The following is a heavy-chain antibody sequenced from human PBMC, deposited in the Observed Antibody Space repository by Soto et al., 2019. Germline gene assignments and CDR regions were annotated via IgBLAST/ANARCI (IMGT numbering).Heavy chain of an antibody. J-gene: IGHJ3*02. Sequence: QLQLQESGSGLVKPSQTLSLTCAVSGGSISSGGYSWSWIRQPPGKGLEWIGYIYHSGSTYYNPSLKSRVTIAVDRSKNPFSLKLSSVTAADTAVYYGARGVGNHDAFDIWGQGTMVTVSS. D-gene: IGHD7-27*01. V-gene: IGHV4-30-2*01. CDR3: ARGVGNHDAFDI. CDR2: IYHSGST. CDR1: GGSISSGGYS.